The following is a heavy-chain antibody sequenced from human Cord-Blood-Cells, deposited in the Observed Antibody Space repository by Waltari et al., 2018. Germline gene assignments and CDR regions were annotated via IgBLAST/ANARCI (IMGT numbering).Heavy chain of an antibody. CDR3: ARAIYYDSSGYYYYFDY. CDR1: GGSISSSNW. V-gene: IGHV4-4*02. J-gene: IGHJ4*02. Sequence: QVQLQESGPGLVKPSGTLSLTCAVSGGSISSSNWWSWVRLPPGKGLEWLGEIYHSGSTNYNPSLKSRVTISVDKSKNQFSLKLSSVTAADTAVYYCARAIYYDSSGYYYYFDYWGQGTLVTVSS. D-gene: IGHD3-22*01. CDR2: IYHSGST.